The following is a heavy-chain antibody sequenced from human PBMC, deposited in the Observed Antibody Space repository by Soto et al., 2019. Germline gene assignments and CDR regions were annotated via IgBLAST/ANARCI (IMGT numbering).Heavy chain of an antibody. CDR2: ISYDGSNK. Sequence: GGSLRLSCAASGFTFSSYAMHWVRQAPGKGLEWVAVISYDGSNKYYADSVKGRFTISRDNPKNTLYLQMNSLRAEDTAVYYCARDGYDILTGYRRYYYGMDVWGQGTTVTVSS. J-gene: IGHJ6*02. V-gene: IGHV3-30-3*01. CDR1: GFTFSSYA. CDR3: ARDGYDILTGYRRYYYGMDV. D-gene: IGHD3-9*01.